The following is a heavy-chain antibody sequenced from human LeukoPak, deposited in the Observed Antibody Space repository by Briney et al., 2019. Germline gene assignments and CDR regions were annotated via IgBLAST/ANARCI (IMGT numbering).Heavy chain of an antibody. CDR1: GFVVSSNY. J-gene: IGHJ4*02. D-gene: IGHD1-26*01. V-gene: IGHV3-53*01. CDR3: ARGILGLIPIDY. CDR2: MYSDNNI. Sequence: GGSLRLSCAASGFVVSSNYLAWVRQTPGEGLEWVSFMYSDNNIYYADSVKGRFTISRDNSKNTFYLQMNSLRVEDTAIYYCARGILGLIPIDYWGQGTLVTVSS.